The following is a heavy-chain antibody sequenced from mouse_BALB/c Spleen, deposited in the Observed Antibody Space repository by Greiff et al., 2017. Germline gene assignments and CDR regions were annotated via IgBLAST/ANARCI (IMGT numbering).Heavy chain of an antibody. CDR3: ARLSGFAY. CDR2: ISYSGST. V-gene: IGHV3-2*02. J-gene: IGHJ3*01. CDR1: GYSITSDYA. Sequence: DVKLVESGPGLVKPSQSLSLTCTVTGYSITSDYAWNWIRQCPGNKLEWMGYISYSGSTSYNPSLKSRISITRDTSKNQFFLQLNSVTTEDTATYYCARLSGFAYWGQGTLVTVSA.